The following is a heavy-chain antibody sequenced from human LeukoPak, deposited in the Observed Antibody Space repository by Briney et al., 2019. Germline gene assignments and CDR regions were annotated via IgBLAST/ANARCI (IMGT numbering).Heavy chain of an antibody. CDR1: GGSFSGYY. D-gene: IGHD3-9*01. V-gene: IGHV4-34*01. CDR2: INHSGST. J-gene: IGHJ5*02. Sequence: PSETLSLTCAVYGGSFSGYYWSWIRQPPGKGLEWIGEINHSGSTNYNPSLKSRVTISVDTSKNQFSLKLSSVTAADTAVYYCARSYYDILTGYDPWGQGTLVTVSS. CDR3: ARSYYDILTGYDP.